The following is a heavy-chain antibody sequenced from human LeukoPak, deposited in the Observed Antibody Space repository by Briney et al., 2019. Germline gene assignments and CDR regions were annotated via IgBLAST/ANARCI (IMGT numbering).Heavy chain of an antibody. CDR3: ARSVSAYAGRGWFDP. Sequence: PGGSLRLSCAASGFIFNKYWMTWVRQAPGKGLEWIASMYYTGTTYYNPSLKSRVTMSVDTSKNQFSLNLTSVTAADTAVFYCARSVSAYAGRGWFDPWGQGTLVTVSS. CDR2: MYYTGTT. D-gene: IGHD5-12*01. J-gene: IGHJ5*02. CDR1: GFIFNKYW. V-gene: IGHV4-39*07.